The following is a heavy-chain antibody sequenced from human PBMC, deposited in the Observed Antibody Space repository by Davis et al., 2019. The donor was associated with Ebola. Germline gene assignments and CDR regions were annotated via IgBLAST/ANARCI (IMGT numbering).Heavy chain of an antibody. V-gene: IGHV1-2*02. CDR1: GYTFTGYY. J-gene: IGHJ4*02. D-gene: IGHD1-26*01. CDR2: INPNSGGT. Sequence: ASVKVSCKASGYTFTGYYMHWVRQAPGQGLEWMGWINPNSGGTNYAQKFQGRVTMTRDTSISTAYMELSRLRSDDTAVDYCASRPPWSGTYEVWGQGTLVTVSS. CDR3: ASRPPWSGTYEV.